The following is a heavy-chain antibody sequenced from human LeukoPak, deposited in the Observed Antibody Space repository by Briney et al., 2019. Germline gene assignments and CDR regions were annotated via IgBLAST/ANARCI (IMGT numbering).Heavy chain of an antibody. Sequence: SETLSLTCTVSGDSISTSNSYWGWIRQPPGKGLEWIGSIYYSGNTYYNASLKSRVTISVDTSKNQFSLKLSSVTAADTAVYYCVRGRGGIGDRYCSSTSCGYFDYWGQGTLVTVSS. J-gene: IGHJ4*02. CDR3: VRGRGGIGDRYCSSTSCGYFDY. D-gene: IGHD2-2*01. CDR2: IYYSGNT. CDR1: GDSISTSNSY. V-gene: IGHV4-39*01.